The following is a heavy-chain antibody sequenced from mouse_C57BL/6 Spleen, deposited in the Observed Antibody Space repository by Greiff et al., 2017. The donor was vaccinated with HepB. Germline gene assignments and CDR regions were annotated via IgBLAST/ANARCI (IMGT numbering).Heavy chain of an antibody. CDR3: ARHYYGSSYDY. Sequence: QVQLQQSGAKLARPGASVKLSCKASGYTFTSYGISWVKQRTGQGLEWIGEIYPRSGNTYYNEKFKGKATLTADKSSSTAYMELRSLTSEDSAVYFCARHYYGSSYDYWGQGTTLTVSS. V-gene: IGHV1-81*01. D-gene: IGHD1-1*01. J-gene: IGHJ2*01. CDR2: IYPRSGNT. CDR1: GYTFTSYG.